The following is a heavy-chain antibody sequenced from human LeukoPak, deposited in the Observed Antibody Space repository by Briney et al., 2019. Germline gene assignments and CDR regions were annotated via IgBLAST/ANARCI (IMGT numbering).Heavy chain of an antibody. Sequence: ASVKVSCKVSGYTLTELSMHWVRQAPGKGLEWMGGFDPEDGETIYAQKFQGRVTMTEDTSTDTAYMELSSLRSEDTAVYYCAALVATPPYFDYWGQGTLVTVSS. CDR2: FDPEDGET. V-gene: IGHV1-24*01. CDR3: AALVATPPYFDY. D-gene: IGHD5-12*01. J-gene: IGHJ4*02. CDR1: GYTLTELS.